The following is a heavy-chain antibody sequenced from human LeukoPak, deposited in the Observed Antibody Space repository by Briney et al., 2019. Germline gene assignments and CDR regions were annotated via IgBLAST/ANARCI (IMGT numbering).Heavy chain of an antibody. J-gene: IGHJ4*02. D-gene: IGHD2-8*02. CDR2: ISSSSSYI. CDR3: ARLFGGVTTYDY. V-gene: IGHV3-21*01. Sequence: TGGSLRLSCAASGFTFSSYSMNWVRQAPGKGLEWVSSISSSSSYIYYADSVKGRFTISRDNAKNSLYLQMNSLRADDTAVYYCARLFGGVTTYDYWGQGALVTVSS. CDR1: GFTFSSYS.